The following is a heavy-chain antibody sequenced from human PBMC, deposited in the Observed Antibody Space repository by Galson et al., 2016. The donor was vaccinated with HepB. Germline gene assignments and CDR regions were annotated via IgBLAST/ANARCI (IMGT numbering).Heavy chain of an antibody. D-gene: IGHD2-2*01. CDR1: GDIFSSYG. CDR2: IIPVFGTI. V-gene: IGHV1-69*13. CDR3: ARVDVVPTAPRWYFQY. Sequence: SVKVSCKASGDIFSSYGVSWVRQAPGQGLEWMGGIIPVFGTINYAQKFQGRVTITADDSTSTAYMELSSLRSEDTAVYYCARVDVVPTAPRWYFQYWGQGTLVTVSS. J-gene: IGHJ4*02.